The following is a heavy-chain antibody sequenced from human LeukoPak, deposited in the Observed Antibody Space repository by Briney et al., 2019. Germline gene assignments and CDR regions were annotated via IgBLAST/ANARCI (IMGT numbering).Heavy chain of an antibody. CDR3: ARDRANGVCAD. CDR2: IYTGGST. D-gene: IGHD2-8*01. J-gene: IGHJ4*02. CDR1: GGSISSYY. Sequence: PSETLSLTXTVSGGSISSYYCSWIRQPAGKGLELIGRIYTGGSTNYNPSLKSRVTMSVDTSKNQFSLNLSSVTAADTAVYYCARDRANGVCADWGQGTLVTVSS. V-gene: IGHV4-4*07.